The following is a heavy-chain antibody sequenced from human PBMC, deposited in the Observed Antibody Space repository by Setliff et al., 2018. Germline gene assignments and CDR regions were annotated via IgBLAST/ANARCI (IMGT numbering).Heavy chain of an antibody. J-gene: IGHJ4*02. CDR2: ISPYSDYI. V-gene: IGHV3-21*06. CDR3: ARTCSGSGCYAGLES. CDR1: GFTFSTYW. D-gene: IGHD2-15*01. Sequence: GGSLRLSCAASGFTFSTYWMSWVRQAPGKGLAWVSSISPYSDYIYYADSVKGRFTISRDNAKNSLYLQMNSLRPEDTAVYYCARTCSGSGCYAGLESWGQGTPVTVSS.